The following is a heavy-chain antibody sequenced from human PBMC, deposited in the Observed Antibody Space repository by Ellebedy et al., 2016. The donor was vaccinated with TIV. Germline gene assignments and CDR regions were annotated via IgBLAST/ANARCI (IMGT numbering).Heavy chain of an antibody. D-gene: IGHD1-1*01. J-gene: IGHJ4*02. CDR3: ARGGNPGSVDY. V-gene: IGHV3-7*03. Sequence: PGGSLRLSCAASGFTFSIYWMSWVRQAPGKGLEWVANIRGDGRKTFYVDSVKGRSTVSRDNAKNSLYLQLTSLRAEDTAVYYCARGGNPGSVDYWGQGTLVTVSS. CDR1: GFTFSIYW. CDR2: IRGDGRKT.